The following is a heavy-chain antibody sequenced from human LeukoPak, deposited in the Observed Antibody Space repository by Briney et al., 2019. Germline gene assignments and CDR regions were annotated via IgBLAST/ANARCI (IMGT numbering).Heavy chain of an antibody. D-gene: IGHD3-3*01. CDR1: GYTFTSYG. J-gene: IGHJ6*03. V-gene: IGHV1-18*01. CDR2: ISAYNGNT. CDR3: ARVYTIFGVAKGYYMDV. Sequence: GASVKVSCKASGYTFTSYGISWVRQAPGQGLEGMGWISAYNGNTNYAQKLQGRITMTTDTSTSTAYMELRSLRSDDTAVYYCARVYTIFGVAKGYYMDVWGKGTTVTVSS.